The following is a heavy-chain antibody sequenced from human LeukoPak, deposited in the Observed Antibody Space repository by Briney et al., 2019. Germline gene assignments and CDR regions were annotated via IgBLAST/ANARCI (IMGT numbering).Heavy chain of an antibody. Sequence: PGGSLRLSRAASGFTFTSHWMSWVRQAPGKGLEWVARMNLDGSEKYYVDSVKGRFTIPRDNAKTSLYLEMNSLRAEDTAVYYCARDATYCTNGVCYTRFDYWGQGTLVTVSS. D-gene: IGHD2-8*01. J-gene: IGHJ4*02. CDR2: MNLDGSEK. CDR1: GFTFTSHW. CDR3: ARDATYCTNGVCYTRFDY. V-gene: IGHV3-7*01.